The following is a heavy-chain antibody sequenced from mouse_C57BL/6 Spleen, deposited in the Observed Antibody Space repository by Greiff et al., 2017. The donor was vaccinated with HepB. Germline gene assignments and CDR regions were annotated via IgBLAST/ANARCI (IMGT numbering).Heavy chain of an antibody. Sequence: QVQLQQSGAELVKPGASVKMSCKASGYTFTSYWITWVKQRPGQGLEWIGDIYPGSGSTNYNEKFKSKATLTVDTSSSTAYMQLSSLTSEDSAVYYCARRRNGNSLGYFDVWGTGTTVTVSS. CDR2: IYPGSGST. J-gene: IGHJ1*03. CDR3: ARRRNGNSLGYFDV. D-gene: IGHD2-1*01. V-gene: IGHV1-55*01. CDR1: GYTFTSYW.